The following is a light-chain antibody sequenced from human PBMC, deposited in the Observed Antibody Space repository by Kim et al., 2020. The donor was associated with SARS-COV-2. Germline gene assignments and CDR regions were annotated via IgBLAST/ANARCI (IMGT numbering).Light chain of an antibody. V-gene: IGLV2-14*03. Sequence: GQSITISCTGTSSDVGGYNFVSWYQQHPGKAPKLMIYDVTNRPSGLSNRFSGSKSGNTASLTISGLQAEDEADYYCSSYTRSSTLVFGSGTKVTVL. CDR1: SSDVGGYNF. CDR3: SSYTRSSTLV. J-gene: IGLJ1*01. CDR2: DVT.